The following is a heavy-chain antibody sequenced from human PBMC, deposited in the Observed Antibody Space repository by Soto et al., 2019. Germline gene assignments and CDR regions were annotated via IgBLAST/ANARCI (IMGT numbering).Heavy chain of an antibody. D-gene: IGHD1-7*01. Sequence: SETLSLTCTVSGGSISSSSYYWGWIRQPPGKGLEWIGEIYRTGSTNYNPSLKSRVTISLDKSENQFSLKVTSLTAADTAVYYCASRDPGTSVDYWGQGTLVTVSS. CDR2: IYRTGST. CDR1: GGSISSSSYY. V-gene: IGHV4-39*07. CDR3: ASRDPGTSVDY. J-gene: IGHJ4*02.